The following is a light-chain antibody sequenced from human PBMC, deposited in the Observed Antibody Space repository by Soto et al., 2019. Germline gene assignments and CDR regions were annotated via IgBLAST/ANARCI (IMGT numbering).Light chain of an antibody. CDR2: DVT. J-gene: IGLJ2*01. Sequence: QSALSQPASVSGSPGQSITISCTGTSSDVGGYEYVSWYQHQPDKAPKLIIYDVTNRPSGVSTRFSGSKSGNTASLTISGLQAEDEAHYYCSSFTSKSTLIFGGGTKVTVL. V-gene: IGLV2-14*01. CDR1: SSDVGGYEY. CDR3: SSFTSKSTLI.